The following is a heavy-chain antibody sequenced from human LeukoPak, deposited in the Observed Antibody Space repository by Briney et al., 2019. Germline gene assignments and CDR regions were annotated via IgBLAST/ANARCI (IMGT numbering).Heavy chain of an antibody. CDR3: ARSGLGRGGGFDY. CDR1: GATFTGYA. D-gene: IGHD3-10*01. V-gene: IGHV1-69*13. Sequence: SVKVSCKASGATFTGYAITWVRNAPGQGLEWKGGIIPIFGTANYAQKFQGRVTITADESTSTAHMELSSLRSEDTAVYYFARSGLGRGGGFDYSGQGTLVTVSS. J-gene: IGHJ4*02. CDR2: IIPIFGTA.